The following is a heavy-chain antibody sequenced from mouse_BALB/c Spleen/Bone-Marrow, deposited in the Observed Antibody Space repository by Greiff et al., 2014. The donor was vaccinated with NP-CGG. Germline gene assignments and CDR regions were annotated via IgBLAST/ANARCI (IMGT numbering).Heavy chain of an antibody. J-gene: IGHJ1*01. CDR3: AREGSRLRGYFDV. CDR1: GYTFTSYW. Sequence: VQLVESGAELVKPGASVKLSCKTSGYTFTSYWIQWVKQRPGQGLGWIGEIFPGTGTTYYNEKFKGKATLTIDTSSSTAYMQLSGLTSEDSAVYFCAREGSRLRGYFDVWGAGTTVTVSS. V-gene: IGHV1S132*01. D-gene: IGHD1-1*01. CDR2: IFPGTGTT.